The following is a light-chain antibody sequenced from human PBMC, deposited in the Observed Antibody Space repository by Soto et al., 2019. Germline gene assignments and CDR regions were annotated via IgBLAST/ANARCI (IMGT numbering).Light chain of an antibody. Sequence: DIVMTQSPDSLAVSLGARATIIXXSSXTISYTSINKTYLAWYQQRPGQPPKXXIYWASIRGSGVPDRLSGSGFGTDFTLTISSLQTEDVAVYYCQQYFSYPLTFGGGTKVDIK. CDR3: QQYFSYPLT. J-gene: IGKJ4*01. CDR1: XTISYTSINKTY. CDR2: WAS. V-gene: IGKV4-1*01.